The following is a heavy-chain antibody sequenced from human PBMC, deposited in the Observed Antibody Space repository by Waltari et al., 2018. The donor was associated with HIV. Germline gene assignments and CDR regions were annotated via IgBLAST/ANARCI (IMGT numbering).Heavy chain of an antibody. V-gene: IGHV5-51*01. D-gene: IGHD2-2*01. CDR3: ARLSGGGSTSCYPCDAFDI. CDR1: GYSFTSYW. J-gene: IGHJ3*02. Sequence: EVQLVQSGAEVKKPGESLKISCKGSGYSFTSYWIGWVRQMPGKGLEWMGIIDPGDSETRYSPSFQGQVTISADKSISTAYLQWSSLKASDTAMYYCARLSGGGSTSCYPCDAFDIWGQGTMVTVSS. CDR2: IDPGDSET.